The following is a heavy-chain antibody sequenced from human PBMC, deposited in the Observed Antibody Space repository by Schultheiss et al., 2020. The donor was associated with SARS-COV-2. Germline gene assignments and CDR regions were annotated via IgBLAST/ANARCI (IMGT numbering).Heavy chain of an antibody. CDR2: IYPADSDT. D-gene: IGHD5-12*01. CDR1: GYSFTSYW. CDR3: ARHNSGLSGYDSLDY. J-gene: IGHJ4*02. Sequence: GESLKISCKGSGYSFTSYWIGWVRQMPGKGLEWMGIIYPADSDTRYSPSFQGQVTISADRSISTAYLQWSSLKASDTAIYYCARHNSGLSGYDSLDYWGQGTLVTVSS. V-gene: IGHV5-51*01.